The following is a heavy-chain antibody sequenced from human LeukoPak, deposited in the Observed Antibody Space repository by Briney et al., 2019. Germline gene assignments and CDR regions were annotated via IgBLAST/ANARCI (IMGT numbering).Heavy chain of an antibody. CDR1: GGSIRSSYYY. CDR3: ARGGAARLHFQN. J-gene: IGHJ1*01. V-gene: IGHV4-61*05. Sequence: SETLSLTCTVSGGSIRSSYYYWGWIRQPPGKGLEWIGYIYHSGSTNYNPSLQSRVTISVDTSKNQFSLNLNSVTAADTAVYYCARGGAARLHFQNWGQGTLVTVSS. D-gene: IGHD6-6*01. CDR2: IYHSGST.